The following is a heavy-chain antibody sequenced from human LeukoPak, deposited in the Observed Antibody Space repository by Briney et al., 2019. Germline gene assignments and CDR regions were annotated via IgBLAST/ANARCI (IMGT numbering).Heavy chain of an antibody. D-gene: IGHD3-10*01. Sequence: SQTLSLTCTVSGGSISSGGYYWSWIRQPPGKGLEWIGYIYHSGSTYYNPSLKSRVTISVDRSKNQFSLKLSSVTAADTAVYYCARDMVRGVDYWGQGTLVTVSS. CDR3: ARDMVRGVDY. CDR1: GGSISSGGYY. CDR2: IYHSGST. J-gene: IGHJ4*02. V-gene: IGHV4-30-2*01.